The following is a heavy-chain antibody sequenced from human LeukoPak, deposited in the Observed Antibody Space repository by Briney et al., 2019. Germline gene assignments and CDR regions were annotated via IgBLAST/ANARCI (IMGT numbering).Heavy chain of an antibody. V-gene: IGHV1-69*01. CDR3: ARGFMVRGVRGLTSDAFDI. CDR2: IIPIFGTA. Sequence: SVKVPCKASGGTFSSYAISWVRQAPGQGLEWMGEIIPIFGTANYAQKFQGRVTITADESTSTAYMELSSLRSEDTAVYYCARGFMVRGVRGLTSDAFDIWGQGTMVTVSS. J-gene: IGHJ3*02. D-gene: IGHD3-10*01. CDR1: GGTFSSYA.